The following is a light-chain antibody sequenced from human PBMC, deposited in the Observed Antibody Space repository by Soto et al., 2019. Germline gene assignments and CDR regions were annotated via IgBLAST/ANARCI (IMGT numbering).Light chain of an antibody. CDR1: QNINTY. V-gene: IGKV1-39*01. Sequence: DIQMTQSPYSLSAAVGDRVTIACRASQNINTYLNGYQQKPGKAPKLLIFDAASLQNGVPSRFSGGGSRTDFTLNIPSPQPEDFAIYYCQQTSSAPFTFGPGTKVDIK. CDR3: QQTSSAPFT. J-gene: IGKJ3*01. CDR2: DAA.